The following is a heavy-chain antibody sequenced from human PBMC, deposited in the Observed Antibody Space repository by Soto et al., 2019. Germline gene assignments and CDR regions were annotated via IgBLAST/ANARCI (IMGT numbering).Heavy chain of an antibody. Sequence: QVQLVESGGGVVQPGRSLRLSCAASGFTFSSYGMHWVRQAPGKGLEWVTVIWYDGSNKYYADSVKGRFTISRDNSKNTLYLQMNSLRAEDTAVYYCATLMATNPPLFDYWGQGTLVTVSS. D-gene: IGHD5-12*01. CDR2: IWYDGSNK. J-gene: IGHJ4*02. CDR1: GFTFSSYG. CDR3: ATLMATNPPLFDY. V-gene: IGHV3-33*01.